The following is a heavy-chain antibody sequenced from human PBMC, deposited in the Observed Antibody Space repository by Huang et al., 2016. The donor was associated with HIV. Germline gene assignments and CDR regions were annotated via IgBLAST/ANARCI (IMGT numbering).Heavy chain of an antibody. CDR3: ARWMSSGSYYYFDF. J-gene: IGHJ4*02. CDR1: ENNFNTYW. D-gene: IGHD1-26*01. Sequence: ELQLVQSGAEVKKPGESLKISCKGSENNFNTYWIGWVRQMPGKGLEWRGISHPGDSDPRYSPSCRGQVTFSADKSINTAYLQWTYLKASDTAMYYCARWMSSGSYYYFDFWGQGTLVTVSS. CDR2: SHPGDSDP. V-gene: IGHV5-51*01.